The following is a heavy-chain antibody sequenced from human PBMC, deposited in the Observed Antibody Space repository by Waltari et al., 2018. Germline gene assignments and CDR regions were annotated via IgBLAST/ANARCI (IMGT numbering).Heavy chain of an antibody. Sequence: QVQLVQSGAEVKKPGASVKVSCKASGYTFTGYYMHWVRQAPGQGLEWMGWINPNSGGKNYAQKFQGRVTMTRDTSISTAYMELSRLRSDDTAVYYCAAPRGVTPDDAFDIWGQGTMVTVSS. J-gene: IGHJ3*02. V-gene: IGHV1-2*02. CDR1: GYTFTGYY. CDR3: AAPRGVTPDDAFDI. CDR2: INPNSGGK. D-gene: IGHD3-16*01.